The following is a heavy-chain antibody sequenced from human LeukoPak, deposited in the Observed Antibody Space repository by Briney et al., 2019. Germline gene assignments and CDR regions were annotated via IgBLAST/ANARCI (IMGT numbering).Heavy chain of an antibody. CDR3: ARDLRGEADYGMDV. V-gene: IGHV4-59*01. D-gene: IGHD2-15*01. CDR2: IYYSGST. J-gene: IGHJ6*02. Sequence: SETLSHTRTVSGGSISSYYWSWIRQPPGKGLEWIGYIYYSGSTNYNPSLKSRVTISVDTSKNQFSLKLSSVTAADTAVYYCARDLRGEADYGMDVWGQGTTVTVSS. CDR1: GGSISSYY.